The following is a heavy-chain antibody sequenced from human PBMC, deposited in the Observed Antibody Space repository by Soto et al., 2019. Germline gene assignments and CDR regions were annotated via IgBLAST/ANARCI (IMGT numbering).Heavy chain of an antibody. J-gene: IGHJ4*01. V-gene: IGHV3-9*01. D-gene: IGHD3-10*01. CDR2: INWNNDTI. Sequence: GGSLRLSCAASGFTFDDYSMHLGRPAPGKGLKWGSGINWNNDTIGFHDSAKGRFTLSRDNAKNTLYLQMDSLSVEDTAGYYCARDSGYGSGASVNHYLDYWGRGTLVTVSS. CDR3: ARDSGYGSGASVNHYLDY. CDR1: GFTFDDYS.